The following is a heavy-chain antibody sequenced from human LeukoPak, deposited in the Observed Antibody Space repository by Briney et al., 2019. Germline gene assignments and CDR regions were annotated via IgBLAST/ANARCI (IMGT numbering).Heavy chain of an antibody. D-gene: IGHD3-22*01. Sequence: GGSLRLSCAASGFTFSSYAMSWVRQAPGKGLEWVSAISGSGGSTYYADSVKGRFTISRDNSKNTLYLQMNSLRAEDTAVYYCAKGVYYYDSSGYYVYYFDYWGQGTLVTASS. J-gene: IGHJ4*02. V-gene: IGHV3-23*01. CDR3: AKGVYYYDSSGYYVYYFDY. CDR1: GFTFSSYA. CDR2: ISGSGGST.